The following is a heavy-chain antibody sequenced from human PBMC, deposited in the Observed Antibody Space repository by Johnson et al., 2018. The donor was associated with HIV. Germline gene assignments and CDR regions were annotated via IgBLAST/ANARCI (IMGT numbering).Heavy chain of an antibody. V-gene: IGHV3-66*01. J-gene: IGHJ3*02. CDR3: AKDFGSSIWHAFDI. D-gene: IGHD6-13*01. Sequence: VLLVESGGGLVQPGGSLRLSCAASGFTVSSNYMSWVRQAPGKGLEWVSLIYRGGRTYYADSVKGRFTISRDNSKNTLYLQMNNLRAEDTSVYYCAKDFGSSIWHAFDIWGQGTMVTVSS. CDR1: GFTVSSNY. CDR2: IYRGGRT.